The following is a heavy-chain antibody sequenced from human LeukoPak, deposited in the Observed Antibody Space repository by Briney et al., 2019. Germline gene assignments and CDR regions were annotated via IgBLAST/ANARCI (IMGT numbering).Heavy chain of an antibody. CDR2: ISSSGRTI. CDR1: GFTFSDYY. V-gene: IGHV3-11*04. Sequence: PGGCLRLSCAASGFTFSDYYMSWIRQAPGKGLQWVSYISSSGRTIYYTDSVKGRFTISRDNAKNSLYLQMNSLRAEDTAVYYCARDRRCSSTSCYTGSFDYWGQGTLVTVSS. J-gene: IGHJ4*02. D-gene: IGHD2-2*02. CDR3: ARDRRCSSTSCYTGSFDY.